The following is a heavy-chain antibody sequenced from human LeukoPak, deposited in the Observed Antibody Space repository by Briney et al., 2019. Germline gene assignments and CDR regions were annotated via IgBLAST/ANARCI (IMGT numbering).Heavy chain of an antibody. Sequence: GGSLRLSCAASGFTFDDYAMHWVHQAPGKGLEWVSLISGDGGSTYYADSVKGRFTISRDNSKNSLYLQMNSLRTEDTALYYCAISGYSYGFRDYYYYGMDVWGQGTTVTVSS. D-gene: IGHD5-18*01. CDR3: AISGYSYGFRDYYYYGMDV. J-gene: IGHJ6*02. CDR1: GFTFDDYA. CDR2: ISGDGGST. V-gene: IGHV3-43*02.